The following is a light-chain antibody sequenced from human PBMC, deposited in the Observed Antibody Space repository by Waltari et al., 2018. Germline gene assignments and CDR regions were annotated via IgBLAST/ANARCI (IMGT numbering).Light chain of an antibody. V-gene: IGKV3-20*01. CDR2: AAS. CDR1: QSVSKY. Sequence: VLTQSPGSLSLSPGERATLSCRASQSVSKYLAWYQQRPGQAPRLLIYAASTRAPVIPDRFSGSGYGTDFSLTISRLEPEDFAVYYCQNHERLPATFGQGTKVEIK. J-gene: IGKJ1*01. CDR3: QNHERLPAT.